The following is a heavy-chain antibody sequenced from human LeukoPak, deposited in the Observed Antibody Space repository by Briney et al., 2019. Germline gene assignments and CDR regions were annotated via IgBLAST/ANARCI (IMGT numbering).Heavy chain of an antibody. J-gene: IGHJ5*01. CDR1: GYTFLSYG. V-gene: IGHV1-18*01. CDR3: GRAEKQWLVSRCLGWFDS. Sequence: SVHVSFKASGYTFLSYGISWVRPAPGQGLAGMGWIRAYNGNTKYSQKLQGRGTMTTDTSTSTAYKELRSMRSDDTAVDYCGRAEKQWLVSRCLGWFDSGGQGTLVTFSS. CDR2: IRAYNGNT. D-gene: IGHD6-19*01.